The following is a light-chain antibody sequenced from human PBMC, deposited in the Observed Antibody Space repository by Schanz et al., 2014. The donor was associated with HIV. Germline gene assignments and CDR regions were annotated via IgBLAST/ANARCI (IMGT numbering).Light chain of an antibody. J-gene: IGLJ1*01. CDR2: DVS. Sequence: QSALTQPRSVSGSPGQSVTISCTGTSSDVGNYNYVTWYQQHPGKAPKIMIYDVSNRPSGVSNRFSGSKSGSTASLTISGLQAEDEADYYCSSYTTSSTLVFGTGTQLTVL. CDR3: SSYTTSSTLV. CDR1: SSDVGNYNY. V-gene: IGLV2-14*03.